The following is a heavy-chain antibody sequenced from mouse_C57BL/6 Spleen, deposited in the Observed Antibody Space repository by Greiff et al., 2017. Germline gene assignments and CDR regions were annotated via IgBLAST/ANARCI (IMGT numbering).Heavy chain of an antibody. CDR1: GFNIKDYY. V-gene: IGHV14-2*01. CDR3: ASYGSSYYYAMDY. Sequence: EVQLQQSGAELVKPGASVKLSCTASGFNIKDYYMHWVKQRTEQGLEWIGRIDPEDGAPKSAPKFQGKATITADTSSNTAYLQLSSLTSEDTAVYYCASYGSSYYYAMDYWGQGTSVTVSS. CDR2: IDPEDGAP. J-gene: IGHJ4*01. D-gene: IGHD1-1*01.